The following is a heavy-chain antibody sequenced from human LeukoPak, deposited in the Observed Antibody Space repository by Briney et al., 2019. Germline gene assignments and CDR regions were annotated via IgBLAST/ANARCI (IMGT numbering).Heavy chain of an antibody. D-gene: IGHD2-2*02. CDR1: GYSFTSHW. J-gene: IGHJ5*02. CDR2: INPGDSET. Sequence: GESLKVSCKGSGYSFTSHWIGWVRQMPGKGLEWMGIINPGDSETRYSPSFQGQVTISADKSISTAYLQWSSLKASDTAMYYCARHGSYCSSTSCYSFGWFDPWGQGTLVTVSS. V-gene: IGHV5-51*01. CDR3: ARHGSYCSSTSCYSFGWFDP.